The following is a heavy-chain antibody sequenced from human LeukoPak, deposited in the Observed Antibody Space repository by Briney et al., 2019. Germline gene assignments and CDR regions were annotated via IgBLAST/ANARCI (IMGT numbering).Heavy chain of an antibody. Sequence: GRSQRLSCAASGFTFSAYGIHWVRQAPGKGLDWVAVISFDGSSKHYADSVKGRFTISRDNSKNTVYLQMNSLRPEDTAAYYCAKGVDSSGWYYFDYRGKGTLVTVSS. CDR3: AKGVDSSGWYYFDY. D-gene: IGHD6-19*01. CDR2: ISFDGSSK. J-gene: IGHJ4*02. V-gene: IGHV3-30*18. CDR1: GFTFSAYG.